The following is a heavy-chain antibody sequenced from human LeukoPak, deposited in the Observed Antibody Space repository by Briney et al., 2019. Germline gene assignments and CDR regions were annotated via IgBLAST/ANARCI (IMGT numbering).Heavy chain of an antibody. J-gene: IGHJ4*02. D-gene: IGHD3-10*01. CDR1: GFSVTNNY. CDR2: ISYDGSNT. Sequence: GGSLRLSCAVSGFSVTNNYMSWVRQAPGKGLEWVAVISYDGSNTYYADSVKGRFTISRDNSKNMLYLQMNSLRAEDTAVYYCAKPYYYGSRSYMDYWGQGTLVTVSS. CDR3: AKPYYYGSRSYMDY. V-gene: IGHV3-30*18.